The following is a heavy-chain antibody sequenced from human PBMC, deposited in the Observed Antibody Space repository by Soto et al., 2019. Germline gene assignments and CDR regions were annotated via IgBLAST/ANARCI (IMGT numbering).Heavy chain of an antibody. CDR1: GYRFTTYY. CDR2: INPNGGAT. CDR3: ARGISGTYTALDV. D-gene: IGHD1-26*01. V-gene: IGHV1-46*01. J-gene: IGHJ4*02. Sequence: ASVKVSCKASGYRFTTYYLHWVRQAPGQGLEWMGMINPNGGATTYVQKFQGRVTMTTDTSTSTVYMELSSLRFDDTAIYYCARGISGTYTALDVWGQGALGTVSS.